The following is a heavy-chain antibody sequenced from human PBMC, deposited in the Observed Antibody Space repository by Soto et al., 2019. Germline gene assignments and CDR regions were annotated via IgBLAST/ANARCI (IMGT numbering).Heavy chain of an antibody. CDR2: MFYSGTT. J-gene: IGHJ6*02. Sequence: QLQLRESGPGLVKPSETLSLTCTVSGGSLNSTNYYWGWIRQPPGRRLEWIGSMFYSGTTYYNPSVKSRVTISADTSKNQFSLILSSVTAADAAVYYCARHFQTSNGYYYFGLDVWGQGTTVTVSS. V-gene: IGHV4-39*01. CDR3: ARHFQTSNGYYYFGLDV. CDR1: GGSLNSTNYY. D-gene: IGHD1-1*01.